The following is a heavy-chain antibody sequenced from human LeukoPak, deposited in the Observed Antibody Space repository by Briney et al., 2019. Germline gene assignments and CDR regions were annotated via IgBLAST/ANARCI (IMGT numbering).Heavy chain of an antibody. J-gene: IGHJ6*02. V-gene: IGHV3-13*01. CDR1: GFTFSSYD. CDR2: IGKAGDT. Sequence: EGSLRLSCVASGFTFSSYDMHWVRQRKGEGLEWVSDIGKAGDTYYADSVKGRFTISRENAKNSLYLQMNSLRDGDTAVYYCVRDPSGWGMDVWGQGTTVIVSS. CDR3: VRDPSGWGMDV.